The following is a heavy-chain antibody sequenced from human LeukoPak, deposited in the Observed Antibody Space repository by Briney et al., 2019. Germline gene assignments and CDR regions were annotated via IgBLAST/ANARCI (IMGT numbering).Heavy chain of an antibody. J-gene: IGHJ4*02. CDR2: ISSSSSYI. CDR3: ASVGGSYFPLGY. CDR1: GFTFSSDR. Sequence: GGSLRLSCAASGFTFSSDRMNWVRQARGKGLEGVSSISSSSSYIYYADSVKGRFTIPRDNAKNALYLQMNSLRAEDTAVYYCASVGGSYFPLGYWGQGTLVTVSS. V-gene: IGHV3-21*01. D-gene: IGHD1-26*01.